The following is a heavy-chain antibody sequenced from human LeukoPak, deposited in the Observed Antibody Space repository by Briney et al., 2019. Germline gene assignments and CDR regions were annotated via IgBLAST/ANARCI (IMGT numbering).Heavy chain of an antibody. J-gene: IGHJ4*02. D-gene: IGHD4-17*01. V-gene: IGHV3-74*01. CDR3: AWSKGYGDYGGFDY. Sequence: GGSLRLSCAASGFSFSNYWMRSGRHAPGKGLVWVSRIKTDGRSTTYADSVKGRFTISRDNGKNMLYLQMNNLRVEDTAVYYCAWSKGYGDYGGFDYWVQGTLVTVSS. CDR1: GFSFSNYW. CDR2: IKTDGRST.